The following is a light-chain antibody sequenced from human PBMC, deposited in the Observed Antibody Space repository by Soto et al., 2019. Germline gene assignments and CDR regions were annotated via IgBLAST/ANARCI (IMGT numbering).Light chain of an antibody. Sequence: EIVMTQSPVTLSVSPGERATLSCRASQSVSSNLAWYQQKPGQAPSLLIYGASTRATGIPDRFSGSGSGIEFTLTISSLQSEDFAVYYCQQYNNWPPMYTFGQGTKLAIK. CDR3: QQYNNWPPMYT. CDR1: QSVSSN. V-gene: IGKV3-15*01. J-gene: IGKJ2*01. CDR2: GAS.